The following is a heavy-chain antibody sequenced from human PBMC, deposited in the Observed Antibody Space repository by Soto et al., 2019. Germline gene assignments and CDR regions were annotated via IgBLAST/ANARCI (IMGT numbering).Heavy chain of an antibody. V-gene: IGHV4-31*02. CDR2: IYYSGST. CDR1: GGSISSGGYY. D-gene: IGHD6-13*01. Sequence: SETLSLTCTVSGGSISSGGYYWSWIRQHPGKGLEWIGYIYYSGSTYYNPSLKSRVTISVDTSKNQFSLKLSSVTAADTAVYYCARDERAGPGIAAARWFDLWGQGTLVTVSS. J-gene: IGHJ5*02. CDR3: ARDERAGPGIAAARWFDL.